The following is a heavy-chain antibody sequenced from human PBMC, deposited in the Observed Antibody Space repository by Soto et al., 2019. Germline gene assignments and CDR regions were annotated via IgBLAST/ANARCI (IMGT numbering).Heavy chain of an antibody. Sequence: EVQLVESGGGLVQPGGSLRLSCAASGFTFSNAWMSWVRQAPGKGLEWVGRIKSKTDGGTTDYAAPVKGRFTISRDDSKNTLYLQMNSLKTEDTAVYYCSRSGYRDYYYYYYMDVWGKGTTVTVSS. CDR2: IKSKTDGGTT. V-gene: IGHV3-15*01. CDR3: SRSGYRDYYYYYYMDV. J-gene: IGHJ6*03. D-gene: IGHD3-3*01. CDR1: GFTFSNAW.